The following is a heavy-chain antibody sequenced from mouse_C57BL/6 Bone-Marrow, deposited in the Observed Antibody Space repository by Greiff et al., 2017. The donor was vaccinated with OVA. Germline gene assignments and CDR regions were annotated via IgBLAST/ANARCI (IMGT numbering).Heavy chain of an antibody. D-gene: IGHD1-1*01. Sequence: VQLQQPGAELVKPGASVKLSCKASGYTFTSYWMHWVKQRPGQGLEWIGMIHPNSGSTNYNEKFKSKATLTVDKSSSTAYMQLSSLTSEDSAVYYCAGYTTVVATPYAMDYWGQGTSVTVSS. J-gene: IGHJ4*01. V-gene: IGHV1-64*01. CDR2: IHPNSGST. CDR3: AGYTTVVATPYAMDY. CDR1: GYTFTSYW.